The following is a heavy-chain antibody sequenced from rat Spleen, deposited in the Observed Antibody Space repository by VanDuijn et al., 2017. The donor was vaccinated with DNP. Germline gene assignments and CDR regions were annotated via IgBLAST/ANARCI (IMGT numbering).Heavy chain of an antibody. CDR3: ARHVTTFYYFDY. D-gene: IGHD1-10*01. Sequence: EVQLVESGGGLVQPGRSLKLSCAASGFTFSNYYMAWVRQAPKKGLEWVATISTSGSRTYYPDSVKGRFTISRDNAKSSLYLQMNSLKSEDTATYYCARHVTTFYYFDYWGQGVMVTVSS. CDR2: ISTSGSRT. CDR1: GFTFSNYY. J-gene: IGHJ2*01. V-gene: IGHV5-25*01.